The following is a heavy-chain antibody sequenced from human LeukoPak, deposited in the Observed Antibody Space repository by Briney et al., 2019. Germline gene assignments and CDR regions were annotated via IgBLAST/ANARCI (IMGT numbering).Heavy chain of an antibody. V-gene: IGHV1-2*06. Sequence: ASVKVSCKASGFTFTGYYMYWVQQAPGQGLEWMGRINPNSGGTNYAQKFQGRVTMTRDTSISTAYMELSRLRSDDTAVYYCARSGIAAAVSDYWGQGTLVTVSS. CDR3: ARSGIAAAVSDY. CDR2: INPNSGGT. J-gene: IGHJ4*02. CDR1: GFTFTGYY. D-gene: IGHD6-13*01.